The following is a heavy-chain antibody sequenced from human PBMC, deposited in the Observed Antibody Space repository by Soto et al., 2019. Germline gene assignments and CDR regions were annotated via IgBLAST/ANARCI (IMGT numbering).Heavy chain of an antibody. D-gene: IGHD2-2*01. J-gene: IGHJ5*02. CDR2: IFYSGST. Sequence: SETLSLTCTVSGASISSTTYFWTWVRQPPGKALEWIGNIFYSGSTSYNPSLKSRVTISIDTSKNQFSLKLSSVTAADTAVYYCARVPDRWGPGTLVT. V-gene: IGHV4-39*07. CDR1: GASISSTTYF. CDR3: ARVPDR.